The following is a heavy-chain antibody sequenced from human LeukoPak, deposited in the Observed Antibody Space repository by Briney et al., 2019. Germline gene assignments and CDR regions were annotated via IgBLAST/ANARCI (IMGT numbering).Heavy chain of an antibody. V-gene: IGHV4-61*02. D-gene: IGHD3-10*01. Sequence: SETLSLTCTVSGGSISRDSFYWSWIRQPAGKGLEWIGRIYTSGSTNYNPSLKSRVTISVDTSKNQFSLKLSSVTAADTAVYYCARELLWFGESNYYMDVWGKGTTVTISS. CDR2: IYTSGST. CDR1: GGSISRDSFY. CDR3: ARELLWFGESNYYMDV. J-gene: IGHJ6*03.